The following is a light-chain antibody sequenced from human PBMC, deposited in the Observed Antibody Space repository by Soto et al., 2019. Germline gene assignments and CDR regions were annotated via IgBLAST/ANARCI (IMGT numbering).Light chain of an antibody. V-gene: IGKV1-33*01. CDR1: QDISHY. J-gene: IGKJ3*01. Sequence: DIQMTQSPSSLSASVGDRVTITCQASQDISHYLNWYQQKPGKAPKILIFDASNLETGVPSRFSGSRSGTEFTLTISSLQPDDFATYYCQQYNSYSPFTFGPGTKVDIK. CDR3: QQYNSYSPFT. CDR2: DAS.